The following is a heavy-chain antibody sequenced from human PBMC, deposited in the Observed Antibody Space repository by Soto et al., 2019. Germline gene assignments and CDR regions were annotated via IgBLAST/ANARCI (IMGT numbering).Heavy chain of an antibody. CDR3: TRLQFIVQPGINY. CDR2: IRTKSNSYAT. Sequence: EVQLVESGGGLVQPGGSLTLSCAASGFSFSDSGIHWVRQASGKGLEWVGRIRTKSNSYATAYAASVKGRFTISRDDSKNTAYLQMNSLTTEDTAVYYGTRLQFIVQPGINYWGQGTLVTVSS. V-gene: IGHV3-73*02. J-gene: IGHJ4*02. CDR1: GFSFSDSG. D-gene: IGHD2-2*01.